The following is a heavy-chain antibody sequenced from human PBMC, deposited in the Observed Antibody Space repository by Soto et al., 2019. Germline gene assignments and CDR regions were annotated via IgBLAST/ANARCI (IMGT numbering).Heavy chain of an antibody. CDR1: GFTFSTYT. V-gene: IGHV3-21*01. CDR3: ARIRFGVVIRHDFDY. Sequence: EVQLVESGGGLVKPGGSLRLSCAASGFTFSTYTMNWVRQAPGKGLEWVSSISSSSGYIYYADSVKGRFTISRDNAKNSLYLQMNSLRAEDTAVYYCARIRFGVVIRHDFDYWGQGTLVTVSS. J-gene: IGHJ4*02. CDR2: ISSSSGYI. D-gene: IGHD3-3*01.